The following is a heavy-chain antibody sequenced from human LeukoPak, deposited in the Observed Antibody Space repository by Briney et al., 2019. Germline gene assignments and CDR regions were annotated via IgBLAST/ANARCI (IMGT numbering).Heavy chain of an antibody. CDR2: TYFTGNT. Sequence: PSETLSLTCTVSVGSVSTSLHYWGWIRQPPGQGLEWIGTTYFTGNTYYNPSLQSRVNISTDTSKNQFFLRLGSVTAADTAVYYCASRLGRDVFDYWGQGVLVAVSS. V-gene: IGHV4-39*01. CDR3: ASRLGRDVFDY. D-gene: IGHD3-16*01. J-gene: IGHJ4*02. CDR1: VGSVSTSLHY.